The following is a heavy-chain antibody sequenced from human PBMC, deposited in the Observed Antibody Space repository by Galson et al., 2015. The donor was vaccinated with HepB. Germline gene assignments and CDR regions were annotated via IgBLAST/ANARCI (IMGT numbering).Heavy chain of an antibody. CDR3: ARDLWSGYYVTWYYYGMDV. V-gene: IGHV1-2*02. D-gene: IGHD3-3*01. J-gene: IGHJ6*02. CDR1: GYTFTGYY. Sequence: SVKVSCKASGYTFTGYYMHWVRQAPGQGLEWMGWINPNSGGTNYAQKFQGRVTMTRDTSISTAYMELSRLRSDDTAVYYCARDLWSGYYVTWYYYGMDVWGQGTTVTVSS. CDR2: INPNSGGT.